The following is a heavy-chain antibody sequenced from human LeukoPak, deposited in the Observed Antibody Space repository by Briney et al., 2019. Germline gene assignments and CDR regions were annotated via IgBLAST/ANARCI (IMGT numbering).Heavy chain of an antibody. CDR2: INPNSGGT. D-gene: IGHD3-16*01. CDR3: ARADRLGGFGGPTLYYFDY. CDR1: GYTFTGYY. Sequence: ASVKVSCKASGYTFTGYYMHWVRQAPGQGLEWMGWINPNSGGTNYAQKFQGWVTMTRDTSISTAYMELSRLRSDDTAVYYCARADRLGGFGGPTLYYFDYWGQGTLVTVSS. J-gene: IGHJ4*02. V-gene: IGHV1-2*04.